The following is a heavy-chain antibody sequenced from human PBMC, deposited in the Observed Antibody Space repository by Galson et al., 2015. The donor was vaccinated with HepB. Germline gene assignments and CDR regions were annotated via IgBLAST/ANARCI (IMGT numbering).Heavy chain of an antibody. D-gene: IGHD3-9*01. Sequence: SLRLSCAASGLSVSESYMSWVRQAPGKGLEWVSVIFNGRRRFYAGSVEGRFTISTDESGNTLYLHMNSLRVDDTAVYYCTRERYVDLLSDYYYGMDVWGQGTTVTVSS. V-gene: IGHV3-53*01. CDR1: GLSVSESY. CDR3: TRERYVDLLSDYYYGMDV. J-gene: IGHJ6*02. CDR2: IFNGRRR.